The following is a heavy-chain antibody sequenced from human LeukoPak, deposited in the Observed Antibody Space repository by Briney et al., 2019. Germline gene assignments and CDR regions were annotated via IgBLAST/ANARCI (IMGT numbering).Heavy chain of an antibody. Sequence: SETLSLTCAVYGGSFSGYYWSWIRQPPGKGLEWIGEINHSGSTNYNPSLKSRVTISVDTSKNQFSLKLSSVTAADTAVYYCARGRHSMIVVVITKPFGYWGQGTLVTVSS. CDR2: INHSGST. V-gene: IGHV4-34*01. J-gene: IGHJ4*02. CDR3: ARGRHSMIVVVITKPFGY. CDR1: GGSFSGYY. D-gene: IGHD3-22*01.